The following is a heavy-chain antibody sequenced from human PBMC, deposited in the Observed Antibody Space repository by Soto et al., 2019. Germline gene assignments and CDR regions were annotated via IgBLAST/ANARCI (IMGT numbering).Heavy chain of an antibody. CDR1: GFTFSNYT. J-gene: IGHJ4*02. CDR2: ISYDEIDK. CDR3: AGRSGSSDY. D-gene: IGHD3-10*01. V-gene: IGHV3-30*04. Sequence: GGSLRLSCAASGFTFSNYTMHWVRQAPGKGLEWVALISYDEIDKYFADAVKGRFTISKDNSKNTLYLQMDSLRAEDTAVYYCAGRSGSSDYWGRGTLVTVSS.